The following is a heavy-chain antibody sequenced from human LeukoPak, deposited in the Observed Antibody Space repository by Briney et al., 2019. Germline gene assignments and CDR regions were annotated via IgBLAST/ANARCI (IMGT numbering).Heavy chain of an antibody. CDR1: GYSFTSYW. CDR2: IYPGDSDT. D-gene: IGHD2-15*01. CDR3: ARHSGGSCRYNSFDP. Sequence: GGSLRLSCKGSGYSFTSYWIGWVRQMPGKGLEWMGIIYPGDSDTRYSPSFQGQVTISADKSISTAYLQWSSLKASDTAMYYCARHSGGSCRYNSFDPWGQGTLVTVSS. J-gene: IGHJ5*02. V-gene: IGHV5-51*01.